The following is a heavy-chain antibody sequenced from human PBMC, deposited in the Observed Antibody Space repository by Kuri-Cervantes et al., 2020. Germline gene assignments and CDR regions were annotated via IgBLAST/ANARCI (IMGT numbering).Heavy chain of an antibody. Sequence: SGPTLVKPTQTLTLTCTFSGFSLSTSGVSVGWVRQAPGKALEWLALIYWDDDERYSPALKSRLTITKDTSKNQVVLTMTNMDPVDTATYYCAHRRSIELAFDYWGQGTLVTVSS. CDR3: AHRRSIELAFDY. D-gene: IGHD6-6*01. J-gene: IGHJ4*02. V-gene: IGHV2-5*02. CDR1: GFSLSTSGVS. CDR2: IYWDDDE.